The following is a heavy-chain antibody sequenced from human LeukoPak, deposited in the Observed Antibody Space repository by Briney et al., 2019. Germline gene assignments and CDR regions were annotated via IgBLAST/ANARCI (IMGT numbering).Heavy chain of an antibody. CDR1: GGSISSSSYY. CDR3: ARDSGSYLH. D-gene: IGHD1-26*01. V-gene: IGHV4-39*07. CDR2: IYYSGST. Sequence: PSETLSLTCTVSGGSISSSSYYWGWIRQPPGKGLEWIGSIYYSGSTYYNPSLKRRVTISVDTSKNQFSLKLSSVTAADTAVYYCARDSGSYLHWGQGTLVTVSS. J-gene: IGHJ4*02.